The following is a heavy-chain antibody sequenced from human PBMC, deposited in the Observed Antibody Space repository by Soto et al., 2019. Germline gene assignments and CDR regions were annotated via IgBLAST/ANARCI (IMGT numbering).Heavy chain of an antibody. CDR1: GFTFSNFA. J-gene: IGHJ4*02. V-gene: IGHV3-23*01. D-gene: IGHD3-9*01. CDR2: LTGSSGVT. Sequence: SGGSLRLSCVVSGFTFSNFAMSWVRQAPGKGLEWVSTLTGSSGVTYYADSVKGRFAISRDNSRNTLSLHMNSLTAEDTAVYYCAKGGAAYGLLTHDYWGQGTRVTVSS. CDR3: AKGGAAYGLLTHDY.